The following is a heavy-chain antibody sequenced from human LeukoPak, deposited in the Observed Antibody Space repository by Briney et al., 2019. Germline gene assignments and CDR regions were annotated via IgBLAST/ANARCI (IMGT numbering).Heavy chain of an antibody. Sequence: SETLSLTCTVSGGSISSSSYYWGWIRQPPGKGLERIGSIYYSGSTSYNPSLKSRVTISVDTSKNQFSLKLGSVTAADTAVYYCARNASDSGTSYFDYWGQGTLVTVSS. V-gene: IGHV4-39*01. CDR2: IYYSGST. CDR1: GGSISSSSYY. J-gene: IGHJ4*02. D-gene: IGHD1-26*01. CDR3: ARNASDSGTSYFDY.